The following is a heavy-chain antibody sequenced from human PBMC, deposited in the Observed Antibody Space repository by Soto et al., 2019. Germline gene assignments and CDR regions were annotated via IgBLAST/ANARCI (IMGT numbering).Heavy chain of an antibody. D-gene: IGHD2-15*01. Sequence: PGGSLRLSCTASGFTFGDYGMSWFRQAPGKGLEWVGFIRRKAYGGTTEYAASVKGRFTISRDDSKRIVYLQMNSLKSEDTAVYYCARDQEAFDASGSRWHGWDRHFFDFWSQGTLVTVSS. J-gene: IGHJ4*02. V-gene: IGHV3-49*03. CDR3: ARDQEAFDASGSRWHGWDRHFFDF. CDR1: GFTFGDYG. CDR2: IRRKAYGGTT.